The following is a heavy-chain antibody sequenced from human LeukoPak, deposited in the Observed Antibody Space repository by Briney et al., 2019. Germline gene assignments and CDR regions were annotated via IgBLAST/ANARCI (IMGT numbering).Heavy chain of an antibody. CDR2: IYSSGST. CDR1: GGSLSSVGYS. Sequence: PSQTLSLTCAVSGGSLSSVGYSWSWIRQPPGKGLEGIGYIYSSGSTYYNPSLKSRVTISVDTSKNQFSLKLSSVTAADTAVYYCARDNGRFGFGEAYFDYWGQGTLVTVSS. CDR3: ARDNGRFGFGEAYFDY. J-gene: IGHJ4*02. D-gene: IGHD3-10*01. V-gene: IGHV4-30-4*07.